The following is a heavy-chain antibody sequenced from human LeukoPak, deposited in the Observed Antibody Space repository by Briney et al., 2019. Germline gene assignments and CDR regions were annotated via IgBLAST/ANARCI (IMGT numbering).Heavy chain of an antibody. CDR1: GGTFSSYA. D-gene: IGHD1-26*01. Sequence: GASVKVSCKASGGTFSSYAISWVRQAPGQGLEWMGGIIPIFGTANYAQKFQGRVTITADESTSTAYMELSSLRSADTAVYYCTGVGATYFDYWGQGTLVTVSS. V-gene: IGHV1-69*01. CDR3: TGVGATYFDY. J-gene: IGHJ4*02. CDR2: IIPIFGTA.